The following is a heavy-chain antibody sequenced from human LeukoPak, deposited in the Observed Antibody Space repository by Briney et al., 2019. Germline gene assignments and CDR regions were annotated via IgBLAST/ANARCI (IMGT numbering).Heavy chain of an antibody. Sequence: GASVKVSCKASGYTFTGYYMHWVRQAPGQGLEWMGWINPNSGGTNYAQKFQGWVTMTRDTSISTAYMELSRLRSDDTAVYYCARDRGSGWWEGMDVWGQGTTVTVSS. CDR3: ARDRGSGWWEGMDV. J-gene: IGHJ6*02. CDR2: INPNSGGT. V-gene: IGHV1-2*04. CDR1: GYTFTGYY. D-gene: IGHD6-19*01.